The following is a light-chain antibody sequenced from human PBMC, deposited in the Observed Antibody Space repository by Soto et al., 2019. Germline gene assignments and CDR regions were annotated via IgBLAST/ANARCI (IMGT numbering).Light chain of an antibody. J-gene: IGKJ2*01. Sequence: DIQTTQSPSSLSASVGDRVTITCRASQSISSYLNWYQQKPGKAPKLLIYAAFSLQSGVPSRFSGSGSGTDFTLTISSVQPEDFASYYCQQSFSSPRTFGQGTNLEI. CDR3: QQSFSSPRT. CDR1: QSISSY. V-gene: IGKV1-39*01. CDR2: AAF.